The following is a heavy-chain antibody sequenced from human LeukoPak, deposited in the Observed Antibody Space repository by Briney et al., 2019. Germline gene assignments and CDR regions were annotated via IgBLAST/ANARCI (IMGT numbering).Heavy chain of an antibody. CDR2: IYSGGST. V-gene: IGHV3-53*03. Sequence: WGSLSLSCAASGFTVSSDCLSWVRQPPGKGLEWVSVIYSGGSTNYADSVKGRFTISRDNSKNTLHLQMNSLRVEDTAVYYCARGQSYFEAFDLWGQGAMVTVSS. CDR3: ARGQSYFEAFDL. D-gene: IGHD1-26*01. CDR1: GFTVSSDC. J-gene: IGHJ3*01.